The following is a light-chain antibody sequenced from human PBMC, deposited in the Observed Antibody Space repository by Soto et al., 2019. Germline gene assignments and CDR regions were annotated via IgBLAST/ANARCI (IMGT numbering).Light chain of an antibody. J-gene: IGKJ1*01. CDR3: QQYNSYSGT. CDR2: DVS. CDR1: ESTSRW. V-gene: IGKV1-5*01. Sequence: DIQITQSPSTLSASVGDRVTITCRASESTSRWLAWYQQKPGKAPKLLIYDVSSLESGVPSRFSGSGAGTEFTLTINSLQPDDFATYYCQQYNSYSGTFGPGTKVDIK.